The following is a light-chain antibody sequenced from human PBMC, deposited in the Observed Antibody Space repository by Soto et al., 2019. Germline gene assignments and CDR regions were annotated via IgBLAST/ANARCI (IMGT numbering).Light chain of an antibody. V-gene: IGKV1-5*01. J-gene: IGKJ1*01. CDR2: DAS. Sequence: DIQMTQSPSTLSASLGARAPITCRASQGISRWLAWYQQRPGKAPKLLIYDASTLHSGVSSRFSGSGSGTEFTLTISSLQPNDSATYYCQQYTTYWTFGQGTKVDIK. CDR1: QGISRW. CDR3: QQYTTYWT.